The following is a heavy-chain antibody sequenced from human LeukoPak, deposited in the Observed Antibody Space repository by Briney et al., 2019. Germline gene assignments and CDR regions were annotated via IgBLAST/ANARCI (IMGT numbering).Heavy chain of an antibody. CDR2: FSASGNS. CDR1: GDSISSDDYY. J-gene: IGHJ6*03. D-gene: IGHD6-19*01. CDR3: ARKTGYSSGWYSGLYYMDV. V-gene: IGHV4-61*02. Sequence: SETLSLTCTVSGDSISSDDYYWSWIRQPAGKGLEWIGRFSASGNSNYNPSLKSRLTISVDTSKNQFSLKLTSVTAADTAVYYCARKTGYSSGWYSGLYYMDVWGKGTTVTISS.